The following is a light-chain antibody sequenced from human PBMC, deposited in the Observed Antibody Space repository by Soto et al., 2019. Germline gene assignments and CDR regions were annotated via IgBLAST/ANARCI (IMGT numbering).Light chain of an antibody. Sequence: EVVLTQSPATLSVSPGESATLSCRSSQSVPRSYLAWYQQKPGQAPRLLIYGTSSRATGIPDRFSGSGSGTDFTLTISRLEPEDFAVFYCQQYGSSITFGQGTDWRL. CDR2: GTS. J-gene: IGKJ5*01. CDR1: QSVPRSY. V-gene: IGKV3-20*01. CDR3: QQYGSSIT.